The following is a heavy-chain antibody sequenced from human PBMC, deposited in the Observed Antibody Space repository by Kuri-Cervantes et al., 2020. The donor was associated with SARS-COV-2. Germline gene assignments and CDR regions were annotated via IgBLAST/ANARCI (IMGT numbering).Heavy chain of an antibody. D-gene: IGHD2-2*01. CDR1: GDTISSYSGSFHY. CDR2: IYHDGST. J-gene: IGHJ4*02. V-gene: IGHV4-39*01. CDR3: ASRGLTVVPT. Sequence: GSLRLACTVSGDTISSYSGSFHYWPWIRQPPGKGLEWIGSIYHDGSTYSNPSLKGRVTISVDTSKNPISLKLSSVTAADTAVYYCASRGLTVVPTWGQGILVTVSS.